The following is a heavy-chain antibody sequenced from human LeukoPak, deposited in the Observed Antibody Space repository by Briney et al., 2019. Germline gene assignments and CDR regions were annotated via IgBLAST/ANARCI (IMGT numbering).Heavy chain of an antibody. V-gene: IGHV4-39*01. CDR1: GGSISSSRYY. Sequence: PSETLSLTCTVSGGSISSSRYYWGWIRQPPGKGMEWIGNIYNSGSTYYNPSLKSRVTISADRSKNQFSLKLSSVTAADTAVYYCARSPGGAYFDYWGQGTLVTVSS. CDR2: IYNSGST. D-gene: IGHD3-16*01. CDR3: ARSPGGAYFDY. J-gene: IGHJ4*02.